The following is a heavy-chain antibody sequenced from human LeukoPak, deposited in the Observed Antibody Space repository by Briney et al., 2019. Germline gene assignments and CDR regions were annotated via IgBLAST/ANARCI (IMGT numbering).Heavy chain of an antibody. V-gene: IGHV1-18*01. J-gene: IGHJ2*01. CDR1: GYTFTSYG. CDR3: AGGGGGRLGNWCFDL. D-gene: IGHD7-27*01. CDR2: ISAYNGNT. Sequence: ASVKVSCKASGYTFTSYGISWVRQAPGQGLEWLGWISAYNGNTNYAQRLQGRVTMTTDTSTSTAYMELRSLTSDDTAVYYCAGGGGGRLGNWCFDLWGRGTLVTVSS.